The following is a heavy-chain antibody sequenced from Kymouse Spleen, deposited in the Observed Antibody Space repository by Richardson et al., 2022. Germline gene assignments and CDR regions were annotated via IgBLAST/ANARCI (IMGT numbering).Heavy chain of an antibody. D-gene: IGHD3-10*01. V-gene: IGHV4-39*01. J-gene: IGHJ4*02. CDR2: IYYSGST. Sequence: QLQLQESGPGLVKPSETLSLTCTVSGGSISSSSYYWGWIRQPPGKGLEWIGSIYYSGSTYYNPSLKSRVTISVDTSKNQFSLKLSSVTAADTAVYYCARGDIWGFGESFFDYWGQGTLVTVSS. CDR1: GGSISSSSYY. CDR3: ARGDIWGFGESFFDY.